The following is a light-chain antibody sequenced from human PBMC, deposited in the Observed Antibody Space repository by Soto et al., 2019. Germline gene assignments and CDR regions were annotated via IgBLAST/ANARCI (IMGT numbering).Light chain of an antibody. CDR1: QSVSSY. V-gene: IGKV3-11*01. CDR3: QQRSNWPPIT. CDR2: DAS. J-gene: IGKJ5*01. Sequence: EIVLTQSPATLSLSPGERATLSCRASQSVSSYLAWYQQKPGQAPRLLIYDASNRATGIPARFSGSGCGTDFTLPISSLEPEDFAVYYCQQRSNWPPITFGQGKRLEIK.